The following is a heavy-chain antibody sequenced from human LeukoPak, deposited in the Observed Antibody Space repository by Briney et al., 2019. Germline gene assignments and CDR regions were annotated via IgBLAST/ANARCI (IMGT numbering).Heavy chain of an antibody. CDR3: ARGSIGDWFDP. CDR2: INPNSGGT. Sequence: GASVAVSCKASGYTFTGYYMHWVRQAPGEGREGMGWINPNSGGTNYVQKFQGRVTMTRDTSISTAYMELSRLRSDDTAVYYCARGSIGDWFDPWGQGTLVTVSS. CDR1: GYTFTGYY. J-gene: IGHJ5*02. D-gene: IGHD3-22*01. V-gene: IGHV1-2*02.